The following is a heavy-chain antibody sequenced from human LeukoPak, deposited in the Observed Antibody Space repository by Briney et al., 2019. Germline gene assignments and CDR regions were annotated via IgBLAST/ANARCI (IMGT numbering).Heavy chain of an antibody. D-gene: IGHD4-17*01. V-gene: IGHV3-30*18. Sequence: GGSLRLSCAASGFSFISYGMHWVRQAPGKGLEWVGVISDDGRRKDYADSVKGRLTISRDNSKDTLYLQMNSLRAEDTAVYYCAKHPSGYGDYVSYFDYWGQGTLVTVSS. CDR1: GFSFISYG. CDR3: AKHPSGYGDYVSYFDY. J-gene: IGHJ4*02. CDR2: ISDDGRRK.